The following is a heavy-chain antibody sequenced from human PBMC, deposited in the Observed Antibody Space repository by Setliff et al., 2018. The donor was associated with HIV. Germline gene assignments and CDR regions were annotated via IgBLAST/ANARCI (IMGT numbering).Heavy chain of an antibody. CDR3: VNRAWLES. CDR1: GFALSSQA. Sequence: SGGSLRLSCAASGFALSSQAMSWVRQAPGKGLDWVSVISESGYSADSVKGRFTISRDNSKNMLYLQMNNLTTEDTAVYYCVNRAWLESWGQGTLVTVSS. CDR2: ISESG. V-gene: IGHV3-23*01. J-gene: IGHJ4*02.